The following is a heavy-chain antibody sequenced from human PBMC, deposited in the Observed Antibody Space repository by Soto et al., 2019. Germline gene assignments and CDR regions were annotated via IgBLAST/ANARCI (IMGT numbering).Heavy chain of an antibody. CDR1: GFTFSSYG. Sequence: QVQLVESGGGVVQPGRSLRLSCAASGFTFSSYGMHWVRQAPGKGLEWVAVISYDGSNKYYADSVKGRFTISRDNSKNPXXLQMNCLRAEDAAVYYCAKDEWATALTTVTPGSGYWGQGTLVTVSS. J-gene: IGHJ4*02. V-gene: IGHV3-30*18. D-gene: IGHD4-17*01. CDR2: ISYDGSNK. CDR3: AKDEWATALTTVTPGSGY.